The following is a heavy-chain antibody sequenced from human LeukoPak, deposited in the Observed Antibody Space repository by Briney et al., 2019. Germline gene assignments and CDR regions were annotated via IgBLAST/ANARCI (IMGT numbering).Heavy chain of an antibody. J-gene: IGHJ4*02. CDR2: INDNGGQR. CDR3: AKTQWKVGATDYFDY. Sequence: PGGSLRLSCAASGFAFNNYAMTWVRQAPGKGLEWVSNINDNGGQRHYADSVKGRFTISRDNSKNMMFLQMESLRAEDTAVYYCAKTQWKVGATDYFDYWGQGILVTVSS. D-gene: IGHD1-26*01. V-gene: IGHV3-23*01. CDR1: GFAFNNYA.